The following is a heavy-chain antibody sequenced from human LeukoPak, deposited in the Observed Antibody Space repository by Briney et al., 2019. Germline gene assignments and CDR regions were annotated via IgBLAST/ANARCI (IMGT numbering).Heavy chain of an antibody. CDR2: IYYSGTT. J-gene: IGHJ5*02. D-gene: IGHD2-2*01. V-gene: IGHV4-31*03. CDR1: GVSISSGGYY. CDR3: AREVRGSTSCYLFP. Sequence: SETLSLTCTVSGVSISSGGYYWGWIRQHPGKGLDWTVYIYYSGTTYYNPPLKSRVTITVNTSKNQFSLKLSSVTAADTAVYYCAREVRGSTSCYLFPWGQGTLVTVSS.